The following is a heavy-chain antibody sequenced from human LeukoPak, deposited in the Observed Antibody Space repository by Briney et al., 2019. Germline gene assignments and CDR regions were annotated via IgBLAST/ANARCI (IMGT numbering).Heavy chain of an antibody. CDR2: IYHSGST. V-gene: IGHV4-30-2*01. CDR1: GGSISSGGYS. Sequence: SETLSLTCAVSGGSISSGGYSWSWIRQPPGKGLEWIGYIYHSGSTYYNPSLKSRVTISVDRSKNQFSLKLSSVTAADTAVYYCAGRPEYYYYGMDVWGQGTTVTVSS. CDR3: AGRPEYYYYGMDV. J-gene: IGHJ6*02.